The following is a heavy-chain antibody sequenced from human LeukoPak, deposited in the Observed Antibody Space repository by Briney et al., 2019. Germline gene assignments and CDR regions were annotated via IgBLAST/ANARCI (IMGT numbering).Heavy chain of an antibody. J-gene: IGHJ4*02. CDR2: ISGSGGST. D-gene: IGHD5-18*01. V-gene: IGHV3-23*01. CDR3: AKAGDSYGNSRSDY. CDR1: GFTFSSYA. Sequence: GGSLRLSCAASGFTFSSYAMSWVRQAPGKGLEWVSAISGSGGSTYYADSVKGRFTISRDNSKNTLYLQMNSLRAEDTAVYYCAKAGDSYGNSRSDYWGQGTLATVSS.